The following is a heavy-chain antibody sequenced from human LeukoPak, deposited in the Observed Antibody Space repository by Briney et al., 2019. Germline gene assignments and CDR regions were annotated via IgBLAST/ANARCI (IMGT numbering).Heavy chain of an antibody. D-gene: IGHD3-22*01. CDR1: GFTFSSYW. CDR3: ATYYGSSGYYPGSFAY. J-gene: IGHJ4*02. CDR2: INQDGSAK. Sequence: GGSLRLSCAASGFTFSSYWMTWVRQAPGKGLEWVANINQDGSAKYYGDSVKGRFTISRDHAKTSLFLPMNSLRAEDTAVFYCATYYGSSGYYPGSFAYWGQGTLVTVSS. V-gene: IGHV3-7*05.